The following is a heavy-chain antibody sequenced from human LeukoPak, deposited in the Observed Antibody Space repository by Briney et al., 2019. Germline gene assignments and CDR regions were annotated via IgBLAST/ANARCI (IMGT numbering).Heavy chain of an antibody. V-gene: IGHV1-69*06. Sequence: SVKVSCKASGGTFSSYAISWVRQAPGQGLEWMGAIIPIFGTANYAQKFQGRVAITADKSTSTAYMELSSLRSEDTAVYNCARSREGYCSGGSCYSLDYWGQGTLVTVSS. CDR3: ARSREGYCSGGSCYSLDY. CDR2: IIPIFGTA. J-gene: IGHJ4*02. CDR1: GGTFSSYA. D-gene: IGHD2-15*01.